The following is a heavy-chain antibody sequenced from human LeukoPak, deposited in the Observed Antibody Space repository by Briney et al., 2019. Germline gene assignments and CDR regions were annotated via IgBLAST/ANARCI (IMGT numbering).Heavy chain of an antibody. Sequence: ASVKVSCKASGYTFTSYYMHWVRQSPGQGLEWMGIINPSGGSTSYAQKFHGRVTMTRDMSTSTVYMELSRLRADDTAFYYCAKLTKGMYSSSWYGGFDSWGQGTLVTVSS. CDR1: GYTFTSYY. CDR3: AKLTKGMYSSSWYGGFDS. J-gene: IGHJ4*02. V-gene: IGHV1-46*01. D-gene: IGHD6-13*01. CDR2: INPSGGST.